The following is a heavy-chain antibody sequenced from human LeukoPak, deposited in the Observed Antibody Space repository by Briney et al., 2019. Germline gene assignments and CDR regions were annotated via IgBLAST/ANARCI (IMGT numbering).Heavy chain of an antibody. CDR3: ARDSVLWFGELPDAFDI. Sequence: ASVNVSCKASGYTFTGYYMHWVRQAPGQGLEWMGRINPNSGGTNYAQKFQGRVTMTRDTSISTAYMELSRLRSDDTAVYYCARDSVLWFGELPDAFDIWGQGTMVTVSS. V-gene: IGHV1-2*06. CDR2: INPNSGGT. J-gene: IGHJ3*02. CDR1: GYTFTGYY. D-gene: IGHD3-10*01.